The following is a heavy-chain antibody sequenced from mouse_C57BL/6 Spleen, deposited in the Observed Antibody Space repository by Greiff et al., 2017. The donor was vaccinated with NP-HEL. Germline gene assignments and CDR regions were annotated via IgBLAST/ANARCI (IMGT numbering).Heavy chain of an antibody. J-gene: IGHJ1*03. CDR2: IHPNSGST. V-gene: IGHV1-64*01. D-gene: IGHD1-1*01. CDR1: GYTFTSYW. CDR3: ARGTTVVATWNWYFDV. Sequence: QVQLQQPGAELVKPGASVKLSCKASGYTFTSYWMHWVKQRPGQGLEWIGMIHPNSGSTNYNEKFKSKATLTVDKSSSTAYMQLSSLTSEDSAVYYCARGTTVVATWNWYFDVWGTGTTVTVSS.